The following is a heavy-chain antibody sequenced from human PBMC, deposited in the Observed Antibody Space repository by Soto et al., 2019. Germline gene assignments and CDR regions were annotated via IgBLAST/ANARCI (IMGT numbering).Heavy chain of an antibody. V-gene: IGHV3-33*01. CDR3: ARIGYRSSSFDY. CDR2: IWYDGSNK. J-gene: IGHJ4*02. CDR1: GFAFSTYG. Sequence: GGSLRLSCAASGFAFSTYGMHWVRQAPGKGLDWVAVIWYDGSNKYYADSVKGRLTISRDNAKKSVYLEMNSLRAEDTAVYYCARIGYRSSSFDYWGQGTLVTVSP. D-gene: IGHD6-6*01.